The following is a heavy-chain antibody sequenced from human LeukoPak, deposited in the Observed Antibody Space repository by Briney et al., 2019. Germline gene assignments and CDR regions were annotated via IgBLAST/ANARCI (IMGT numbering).Heavy chain of an antibody. CDR2: IYYSGST. J-gene: IGHJ4*02. D-gene: IGHD3-16*01. V-gene: IGHV4-39*01. Sequence: SETLSLTCTVSGGSISSSSYYWGWIRQPPGKGLEWIGTIYYSGSTYYSPSLESRVTISVDTSKSQFSLKLNSLTAADTAVYYCARQARITAHNYDRGYFDYWGQGTLVTVFS. CDR3: ARQARITAHNYDRGYFDY. CDR1: GGSISSSSYY.